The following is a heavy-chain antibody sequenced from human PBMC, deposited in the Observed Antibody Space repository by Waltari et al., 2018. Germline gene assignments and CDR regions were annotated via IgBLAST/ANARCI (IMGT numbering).Heavy chain of an antibody. CDR1: GFTFSTYS. D-gene: IGHD6-19*01. Sequence: EVQLVESGGGLVRPGGSLRLSCAAPGFTFSTYSMNWVRQAPGKGLEWVSSISTSSDYIYYADSVKGRFTISRDNAKNSLYLQMNSLRAEDTAVYYCARDSSDFDYWGQGTLVTVSS. CDR2: ISTSSDYI. J-gene: IGHJ4*02. V-gene: IGHV3-21*01. CDR3: ARDSSDFDY.